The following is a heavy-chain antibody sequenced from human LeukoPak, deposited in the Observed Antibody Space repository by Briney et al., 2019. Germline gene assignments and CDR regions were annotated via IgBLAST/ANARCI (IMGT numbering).Heavy chain of an antibody. V-gene: IGHV7-4-1*02. CDR2: INTNTGYP. J-gene: IGHJ4*02. CDR3: ARATRRSGSYDRVIDY. CDR1: GYTFTSYA. D-gene: IGHD1-26*01. Sequence: ASVKASCKASGYTFTSYAMNWVRQAPGQGLGWMGWINTNTGYPTYAQGFTGRFVFSLDTSVSTAYLQISSLKAEDTAVYYCARATRRSGSYDRVIDYWGQGTLVTVSS.